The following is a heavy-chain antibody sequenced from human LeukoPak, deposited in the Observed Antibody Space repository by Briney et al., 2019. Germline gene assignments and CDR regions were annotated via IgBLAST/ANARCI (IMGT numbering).Heavy chain of an antibody. CDR3: ARPLYGDYSSTSRKNDAFDI. V-gene: IGHV4-30-4*01. CDR1: GGSISSGDYY. Sequence: PSETLSLTCTVSGGSISSGDYYWSWIRQPPGKGLEWIGYIYYSGSTYYNPSLKSRVTISVDTSKNQFSLKLSSVTAADTAVYYSARPLYGDYSSTSRKNDAFDIWGQGTIVTASS. D-gene: IGHD4-17*01. CDR2: IYYSGST. J-gene: IGHJ3*02.